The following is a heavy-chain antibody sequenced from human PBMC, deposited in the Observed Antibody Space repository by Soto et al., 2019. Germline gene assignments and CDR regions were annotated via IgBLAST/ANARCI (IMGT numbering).Heavy chain of an antibody. Sequence: QITLTESGPTLVKPTQTLTLTCTFSGFSLSTSGVGVGWIRQPPGKALEWLALIYWDDDKRYSPSLKTRLTISKDTSKNQVVPTMTNVDPVDTATYYCAHRRSGTGLTWFDPWGQGTLVTVSS. CDR2: IYWDDDK. D-gene: IGHD3-9*01. CDR1: GFSLSTSGVG. J-gene: IGHJ5*02. V-gene: IGHV2-5*02. CDR3: AHRRSGTGLTWFDP.